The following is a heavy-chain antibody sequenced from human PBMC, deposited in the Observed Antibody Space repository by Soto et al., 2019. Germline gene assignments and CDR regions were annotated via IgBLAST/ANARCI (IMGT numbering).Heavy chain of an antibody. D-gene: IGHD3-9*01. CDR3: ARAISDILTGYFDY. V-gene: IGHV4-59*01. Sequence: ETLSLTCTVSGGSISSYYWSWIRQPPGKGLEWIGYIYYSGSTNYNPSLKSRVTISVDTSKNQFSLKLSSVTAADTAVYYCARAISDILTGYFDYWGQGTLVTVSS. CDR2: IYYSGST. CDR1: GGSISSYY. J-gene: IGHJ4*02.